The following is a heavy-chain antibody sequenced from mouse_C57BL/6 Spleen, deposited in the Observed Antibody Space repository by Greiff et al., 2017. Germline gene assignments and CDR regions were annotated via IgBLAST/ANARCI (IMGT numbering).Heavy chain of an antibody. CDR3: ARRGFDGITTVVEGYFDV. D-gene: IGHD1-1*01. Sequence: QVTLKVCGPGILQSSQTLSLTCSFSGFSLSTSGMGVSWIRQPSGKGLEWLAHIYWDDDKRYNPSLKSRLTISKDTSRNQVFLKITSVDTADTATYYCARRGFDGITTVVEGYFDVWGTGTTVTVSS. CDR1: GFSLSTSGMG. V-gene: IGHV8-12*01. CDR2: IYWDDDK. J-gene: IGHJ1*03.